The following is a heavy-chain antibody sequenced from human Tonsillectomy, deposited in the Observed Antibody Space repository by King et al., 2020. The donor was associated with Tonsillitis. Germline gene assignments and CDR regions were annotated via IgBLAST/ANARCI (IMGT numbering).Heavy chain of an antibody. CDR3: VRDSVASGSFDS. V-gene: IGHV3-74*01. D-gene: IGHD3-10*01. J-gene: IGHJ4*02. CDR2: ITSDASRT. CDR1: GFTFSTYW. Sequence: DVQLVESGGDLVQPGGSLRLSCAASGFTFSTYWMHWVRQAPGKGLVWVSHITSDASRTTYAESVKGRFTISRDNAKNTLYLQMNSLRAEDTAVYYCVRDSVASGSFDSWGQGTLVTVSS.